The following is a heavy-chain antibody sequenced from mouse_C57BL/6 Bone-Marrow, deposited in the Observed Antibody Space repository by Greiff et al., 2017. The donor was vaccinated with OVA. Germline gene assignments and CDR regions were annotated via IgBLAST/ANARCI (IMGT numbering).Heavy chain of an antibody. CDR3: ARQSNYVSGLAY. CDR1: GFTFSSYT. D-gene: IGHD2-5*01. J-gene: IGHJ3*01. Sequence: EVMLVESGGGLVKPGGSLKLSCAASGFTFSSYTMSWVRQTPEQRLEWVATISGGGGNTYYPDSVKGRFTLSRDNAKNTLYLQMSSLRSEDTAVYYCARQSNYVSGLAYWGQGTLVTVSA. V-gene: IGHV5-9*01. CDR2: ISGGGGNT.